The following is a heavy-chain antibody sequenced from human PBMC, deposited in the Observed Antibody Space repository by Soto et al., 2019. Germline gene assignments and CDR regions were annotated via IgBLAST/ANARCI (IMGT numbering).Heavy chain of an antibody. CDR2: IYYSGST. J-gene: IGHJ3*02. V-gene: IGHV4-30-4*01. CDR3: ARVWGGAFDI. Sequence: SETLSLTCTVSGASISSGDYYWTWIRQPPGKGLEWIGSIYYSGSTYYNPSLKSRVTISVDTSNNQFSLKLSSVTAADTAGYYCARVWGGAFDIWGQGTMVTVSS. D-gene: IGHD3-10*01. CDR1: GASISSGDYY.